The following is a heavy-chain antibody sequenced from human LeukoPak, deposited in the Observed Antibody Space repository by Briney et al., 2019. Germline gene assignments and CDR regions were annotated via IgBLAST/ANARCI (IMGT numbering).Heavy chain of an antibody. CDR1: GGSISSYY. D-gene: IGHD2-2*01. J-gene: IGHJ6*03. Sequence: PSETLSLTCTGSGGSISSYYWSWIRQPAGKGLEWIGRIYTSGSTNYNPFLKSRVTMSVDTSKNQFSLKLSSVTAADTAVYYCARVRCSSTSCPPAYYYYMDVWGKGTTVTVSS. V-gene: IGHV4-4*07. CDR2: IYTSGST. CDR3: ARVRCSSTSCPPAYYYYMDV.